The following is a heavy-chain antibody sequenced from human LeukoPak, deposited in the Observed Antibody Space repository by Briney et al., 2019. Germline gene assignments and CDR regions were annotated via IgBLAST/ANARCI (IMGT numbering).Heavy chain of an antibody. CDR3: ARLGHTMDYYDSSGYYPLDY. CDR2: ISAYNGNT. J-gene: IGHJ4*02. V-gene: IGHV1-18*01. D-gene: IGHD3-22*01. CDR1: GYTFTSYG. Sequence: ASVKVSCKASGYTFTSYGISWVRQAPGQGLEWMGWISAYNGNTNYAQKLQGRVTMTTDTSTSTAYMELRSLRSDDTAVYYCARLGHTMDYYDSSGYYPLDYWGQGTLVTVSS.